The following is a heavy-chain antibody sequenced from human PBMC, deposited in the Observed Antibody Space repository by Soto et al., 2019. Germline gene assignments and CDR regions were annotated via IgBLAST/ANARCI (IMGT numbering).Heavy chain of an antibody. CDR2: IYSGGST. CDR3: ARVSSSPHYYYGMDV. D-gene: IGHD6-6*01. CDR1: GFTVSSNY. J-gene: IGHJ6*02. Sequence: EVQLVESGGGLIQPGGSLRLSCAASGFTVSSNYMSWVRQAPGKGLEWVSVIYSGGSTYYADSVKGRFTISRDNSKNTLYLQMNSLRAEDTAVYYCARVSSSPHYYYGMDVWGQGTTVTVSS. V-gene: IGHV3-53*01.